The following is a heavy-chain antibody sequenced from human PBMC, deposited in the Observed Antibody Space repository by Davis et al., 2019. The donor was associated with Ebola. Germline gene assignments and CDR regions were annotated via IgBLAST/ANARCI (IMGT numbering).Heavy chain of an antibody. CDR2: INPNSGGT. Sequence: AASVKVSCKASGYTFTSYYMHWVRQAPGQGLEWMGWINPNSGGTNYAQKFQGWVTMTRDTSISTAYMELSSLRSEDTAVYYCARDPRYCSSTSCFLYNYYYGMDVWGQGTTVTVSS. J-gene: IGHJ6*02. CDR1: GYTFTSYY. CDR3: ARDPRYCSSTSCFLYNYYYGMDV. V-gene: IGHV1-2*04. D-gene: IGHD2-2*01.